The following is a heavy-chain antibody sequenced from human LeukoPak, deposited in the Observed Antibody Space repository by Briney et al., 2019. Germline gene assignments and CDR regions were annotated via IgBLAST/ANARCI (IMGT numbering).Heavy chain of an antibody. CDR1: GYTFTIYG. V-gene: IGHV1-18*01. CDR3: ARDPARAVAGEEVDY. Sequence: ASVTVSCTASGYTFTIYGISWVRQAHGQGLEWMGWISAYNGNTNYKQKLQGRVTMTTDTSTSTAYMELRSLRSDDTAVYYCARDPARAVAGEEVDYWGQGTLVTVSS. J-gene: IGHJ4*02. CDR2: ISAYNGNT. D-gene: IGHD6-19*01.